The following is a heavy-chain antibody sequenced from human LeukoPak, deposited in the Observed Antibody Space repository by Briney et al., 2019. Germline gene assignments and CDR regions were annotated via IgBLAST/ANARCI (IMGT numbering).Heavy chain of an antibody. CDR3: ARDPVYGGKGLGP. CDR1: GDSVRSGNYF. V-gene: IGHV4-61*01. D-gene: IGHD4-23*01. CDR2: IHYSGTT. J-gene: IGHJ5*02. Sequence: SETLSLTCTVSGDSVRSGNYFWTWIQQPPGKGLEWIGNIHYSGTTNYSPSFKSRVTMSVDTSKNQFSLKLNSVTAADTAVYYCARDPVYGGKGLGPWGQGTLVTVSS.